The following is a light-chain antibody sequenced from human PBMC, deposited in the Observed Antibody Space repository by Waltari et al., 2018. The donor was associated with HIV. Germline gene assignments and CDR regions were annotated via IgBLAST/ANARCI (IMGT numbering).Light chain of an antibody. J-gene: IGLJ1*01. V-gene: IGLV1-40*01. CDR3: QSYDSSLSGYV. CDR1: SSNIGAGYQ. CDR2: GNS. Sequence: QSVLTQPPSVSEAPGQRVTISCTGSSSNIGAGYQVHWYQQLPGTAPKLLIYGNSNRPSGVPDLVSGSKSGTSASLAITGLQAEDEADYHCQSYDSSLSGYVFGTGTKVTVL.